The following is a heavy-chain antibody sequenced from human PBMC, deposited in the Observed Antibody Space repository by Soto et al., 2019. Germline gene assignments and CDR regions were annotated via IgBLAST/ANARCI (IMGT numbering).Heavy chain of an antibody. CDR3: AKDPYYYDTSEMDV. D-gene: IGHD3-22*01. CDR2: IGGSGGST. Sequence: PGGSLRLPCAASGFTFSSYAMIWVRQAPGKGLEWASAIGGSGGSTYYADSVKGRFTISRDNSKNTLFLQMNSLRAEDTAVYYCAKDPYYYDTSEMDVWGQGTTVTVSS. CDR1: GFTFSSYA. V-gene: IGHV3-23*01. J-gene: IGHJ6*02.